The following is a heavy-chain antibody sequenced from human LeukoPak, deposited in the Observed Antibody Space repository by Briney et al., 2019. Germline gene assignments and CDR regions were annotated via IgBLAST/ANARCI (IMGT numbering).Heavy chain of an antibody. J-gene: IGHJ4*02. CDR3: ASPSYNWNDMGNY. D-gene: IGHD1-1*01. CDR2: IRYDGSNK. V-gene: IGHV3-30*02. CDR1: GFTFSSYG. Sequence: QPGGSLRLSCAASGFTFSSYGMHWVRQAPGKGLEWVAFIRYDGSNKYYADSVKGRFTISRDNSKNTLYLQMNSLRAEDTAVYYCASPSYNWNDMGNYWGQGTLVTVSS.